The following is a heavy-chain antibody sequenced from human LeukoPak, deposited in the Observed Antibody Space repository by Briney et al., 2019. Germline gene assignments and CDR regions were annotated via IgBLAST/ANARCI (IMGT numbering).Heavy chain of an antibody. V-gene: IGHV1-46*01. CDR1: GYIFTSYY. Sequence: ASVKVSCKASGYIFTSYYMHWVRQAPGQGLEWMGIINPSGGSTSYAQKFQGRVTMTRDTSTSTVYMELSSLRSEDTAVYYCARGGGYDILTGYYPEYLIDYRGQGTLVTVSS. CDR3: ARGGGYDILTGYYPEYLIDY. D-gene: IGHD3-9*01. J-gene: IGHJ4*02. CDR2: INPSGGST.